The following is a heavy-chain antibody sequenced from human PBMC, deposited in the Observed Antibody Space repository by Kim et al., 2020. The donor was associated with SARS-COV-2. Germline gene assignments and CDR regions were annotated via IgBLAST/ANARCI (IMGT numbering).Heavy chain of an antibody. CDR2: IRTSGGGT. D-gene: IGHD6-25*01. V-gene: IGHV3-23*01. Sequence: GGSLRLSCAASGFTFSTYAMTWVRQAPGKGLEWVSAIRTSGGGTQYADSVMGRFTISRDDSGNTLFLQMNSLRVDDTALYYCAKSSGGGWNFDLWGRGTLVTVSS. CDR1: GFTFSTYA. CDR3: AKSSGGGWNFDL. J-gene: IGHJ2*01.